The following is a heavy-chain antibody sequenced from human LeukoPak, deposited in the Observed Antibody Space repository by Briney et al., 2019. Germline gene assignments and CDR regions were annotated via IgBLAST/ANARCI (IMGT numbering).Heavy chain of an antibody. CDR1: GGSISSYY. CDR2: IYYSGNT. J-gene: IGHJ5*02. D-gene: IGHD3-10*01. V-gene: IGHV4-59*01. CDR3: VRGIAWFDP. Sequence: NPSETLSLTCTVSGGSISSYYWSWIRQPPGKGLEWIGYIYYSGNTNYNSSLESRVTISVDTSKNQFSLRLNSVTAADTAVYYCVRGIAWFDPWGQGTLVTVSS.